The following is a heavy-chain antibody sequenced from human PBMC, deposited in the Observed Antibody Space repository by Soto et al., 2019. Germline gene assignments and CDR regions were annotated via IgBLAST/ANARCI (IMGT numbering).Heavy chain of an antibody. D-gene: IGHD4-17*01. J-gene: IGHJ4*02. CDR2: ISYDGSNK. Sequence: QVQLVESGGGVVQPGRSLRLSCAASDFTFSGYAIHWVRQAPGKGLEWVTFISYDGSNKYYADSVKGRFRISRDNSKNTVYLLMNSLRAEDTAVYFCASGLYDDSVSPYGNWGQGTLVTVSS. CDR1: DFTFSGYA. V-gene: IGHV3-30*14. CDR3: ASGLYDDSVSPYGN.